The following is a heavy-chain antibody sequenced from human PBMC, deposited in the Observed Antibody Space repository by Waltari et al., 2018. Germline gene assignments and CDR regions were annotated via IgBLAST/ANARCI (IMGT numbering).Heavy chain of an antibody. CDR1: GGSISRPY. CDR3: ARDPGYCSGGSCYPRLYFDY. CDR2: IYYSGST. J-gene: IGHJ4*02. D-gene: IGHD2-15*01. V-gene: IGHV4-59*11. Sequence: QVQLQESGPGLVKPSETLSLTCTVSGGSISRPYWSWIRQPPGKGLEWIGYIYYSGSTNYNPSLKSRVTISVDTSKNQFSLKLSSVTAADTAVYYCARDPGYCSGGSCYPRLYFDYWGQGTLVTVSS.